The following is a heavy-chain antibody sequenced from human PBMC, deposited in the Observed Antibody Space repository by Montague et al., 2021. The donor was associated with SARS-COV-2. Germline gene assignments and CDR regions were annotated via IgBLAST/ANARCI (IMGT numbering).Heavy chain of an antibody. Sequence: SETLSLTCTVSGGSISSFYWSWFRKPPGKGLERIGYISNSGSTNYNPYLTSRVTMSVDMSKNQFSLKVNSVTAADTAVYYCARHYSATLPAVYWGQGTLVTVSS. CDR1: GGSISSFY. CDR3: ARHYSATLPAVY. D-gene: IGHD2-15*01. V-gene: IGHV4-59*08. J-gene: IGHJ4*02. CDR2: ISNSGST.